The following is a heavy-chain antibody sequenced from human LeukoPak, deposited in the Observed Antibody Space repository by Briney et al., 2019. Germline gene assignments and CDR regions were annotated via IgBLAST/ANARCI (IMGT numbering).Heavy chain of an antibody. D-gene: IGHD2-15*01. J-gene: IGHJ4*02. CDR3: ARAVHCSGGSCYFDY. Sequence: SETLSLTCTVSGGSISSYSWSWIRQPAGKGLEWIGRIYTSGSTKYNPSLTSRVTMPVDTSKNQFSLKLRSVTAADTAVYYCARAVHCSGGSCYFDYWGQGTLVTVSS. CDR1: GGSISSYS. CDR2: IYTSGST. V-gene: IGHV4-4*07.